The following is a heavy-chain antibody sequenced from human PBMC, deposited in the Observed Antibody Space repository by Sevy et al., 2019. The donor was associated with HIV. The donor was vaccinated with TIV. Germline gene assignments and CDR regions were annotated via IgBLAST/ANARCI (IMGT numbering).Heavy chain of an antibody. CDR3: AREATPGYSGYKDDAFDI. J-gene: IGHJ3*02. CDR1: GYTFTGHY. V-gene: IGHV1-2*06. Sequence: ASVKVSCKVSGYTFTGHYMYWVRQAPGQGLELMGRINPHSGDTNNAQKFQGRVTMTRDTSISTAYMELRSLRSDDTAVYYCAREATPGYSGYKDDAFDIWCQGTMVTVSS. D-gene: IGHD5-12*01. CDR2: INPHSGDT.